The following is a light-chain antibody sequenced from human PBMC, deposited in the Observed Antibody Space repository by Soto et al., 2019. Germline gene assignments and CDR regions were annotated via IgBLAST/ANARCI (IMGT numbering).Light chain of an antibody. J-gene: IGLJ3*02. Sequence: QSALTQPASVSASPGQSITISCTGTSSDVGSYNLVSWYQQHPGKAPKLMIYEGSKRPSGVSNRFSGSKSGNTASLTISGLQAEDEADYYCCSYAGSSTFDWVFGGGTQLTVL. CDR3: CSYAGSSTFDWV. CDR2: EGS. V-gene: IGLV2-23*03. CDR1: SSDVGSYNL.